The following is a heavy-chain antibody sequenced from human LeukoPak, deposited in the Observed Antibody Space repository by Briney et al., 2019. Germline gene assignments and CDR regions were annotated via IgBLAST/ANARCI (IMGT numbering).Heavy chain of an antibody. CDR2: IYYSGST. Sequence: SETLSLTCTVSGGSISSGDYYWSWIRQPPGKGLEWIGYIYYSGSTYYNPSPKSRVTISVDTSKNQFSLKLSSVTAADTAVYYCARVPPIMEGWFDPWGQGTLVTVSS. D-gene: IGHD2-8*01. CDR1: GGSISSGDYY. V-gene: IGHV4-30-4*01. J-gene: IGHJ5*02. CDR3: ARVPPIMEGWFDP.